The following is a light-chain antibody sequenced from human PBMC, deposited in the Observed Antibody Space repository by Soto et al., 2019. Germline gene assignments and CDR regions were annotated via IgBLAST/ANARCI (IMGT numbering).Light chain of an antibody. CDR1: SSDVGRYDY. CDR3: SSYSTMGPYV. J-gene: IGLJ1*01. V-gene: IGLV2-14*01. Sequence: QSALTQPASVSGSPGQSITISCTGTSSDVGRYDYVSWYQQHPGKAPKLMVSEVSHRPSGVSNRFSGSKSGNTASLTISGRQAEDEADYYFSSYSTMGPYVFGAGTKLTVL. CDR2: EVS.